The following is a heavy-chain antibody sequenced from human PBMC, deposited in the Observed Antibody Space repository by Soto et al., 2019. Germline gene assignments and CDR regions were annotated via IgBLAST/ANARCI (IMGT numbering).Heavy chain of an antibody. Sequence: GGSLRLSCAASGFTFSSYAMSWVRQAPGKGLEWVSAISGSGGSTYYADSVKGRFTISRDNSKNTLYLQMNSLRAEDTAVYYCAKAEITVAGSSFYYYYMDVCGKGTTVTVSS. CDR3: AKAEITVAGSSFYYYYMDV. D-gene: IGHD6-19*01. J-gene: IGHJ6*03. CDR2: ISGSGGST. CDR1: GFTFSSYA. V-gene: IGHV3-23*01.